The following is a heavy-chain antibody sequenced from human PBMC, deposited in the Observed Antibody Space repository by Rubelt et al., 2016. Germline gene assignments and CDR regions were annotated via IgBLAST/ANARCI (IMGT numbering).Heavy chain of an antibody. Sequence: ASGFTFSSYAMHWVRQAPGKGLEWVAVISYDGSNKYYADSVKGRFTISRDNSKNTLYLQMNSLRAEDTAVYYCARDQGDIVLMVYAPSNYYYYMDVWGKGTTVTISS. V-gene: IGHV3-30*04. CDR1: GFTFSSYA. D-gene: IGHD2-8*01. J-gene: IGHJ6*03. CDR2: ISYDGSNK. CDR3: ARDQGDIVLMVYAPSNYYYYMDV.